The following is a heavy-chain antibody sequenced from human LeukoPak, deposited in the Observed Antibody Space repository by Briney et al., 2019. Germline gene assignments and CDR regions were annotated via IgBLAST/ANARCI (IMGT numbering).Heavy chain of an antibody. J-gene: IGHJ5*02. CDR1: GFTFSNFW. Sequence: GGSLRLSCTASGFTFSNFWMGWVRQAPGKGLEWVANIKQDETEKFYLGSVKGRFTISRDNSKSTLFLQMDSLRVEDTAVYYCAGGVDGYNWFDPRGQGTLVTVSS. V-gene: IGHV3-7*03. CDR3: AGGVDGYNWFDP. CDR2: IKQDETEK. D-gene: IGHD3-10*01.